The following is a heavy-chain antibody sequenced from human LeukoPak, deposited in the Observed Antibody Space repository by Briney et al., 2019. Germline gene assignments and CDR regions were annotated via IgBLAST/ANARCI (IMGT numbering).Heavy chain of an antibody. D-gene: IGHD1-26*01. CDR2: ISGSGSST. CDR1: GFTFRSYA. CDR3: AKDRSGNYYGTLDC. V-gene: IGHV3-23*01. Sequence: GGSLRLSCVASGFTFRSYAMSWVRQAPGKGLEWVSAISGSGSSTYYADSVKGRFTISRDNSKNTLYLQMNSLRAEDTALYYCAKDRSGNYYGTLDCWDPGTLVTVSS. J-gene: IGHJ4*02.